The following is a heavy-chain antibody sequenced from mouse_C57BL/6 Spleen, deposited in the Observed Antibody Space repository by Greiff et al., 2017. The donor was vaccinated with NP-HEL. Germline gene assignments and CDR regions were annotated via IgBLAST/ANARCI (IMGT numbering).Heavy chain of an antibody. CDR3: ATPKCYGSNYLYFGV. Sequence: EVQLQQSGAELVKPGASVKLSCTASGFNIKDYYMHWVKQRTEQGLEWIGMIDPEDGETKYVPKFQGKATITADTSSNTAYLQLSSLTSEDAAVYYFATPKCYGSNYLYFGVRGTGTTVTVSS. CDR1: GFNIKDYY. D-gene: IGHD1-1*01. J-gene: IGHJ1*03. CDR2: IDPEDGET. V-gene: IGHV14-2*01.